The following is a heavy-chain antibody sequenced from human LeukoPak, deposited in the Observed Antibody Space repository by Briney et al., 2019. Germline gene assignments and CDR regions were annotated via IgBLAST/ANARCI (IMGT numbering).Heavy chain of an antibody. CDR2: INHSGSI. CDR3: ARGMGYFDSSGYYHDYGMDV. D-gene: IGHD3-22*01. J-gene: IGHJ6*02. CDR1: GGSFSNYY. V-gene: IGHV4-34*01. Sequence: SETLSLTCAVYGGSFSNYYWSWIRQSPGKGLDWIGEINHSGSINHNPSLKSRFTISVDTSKNQFSLKLSSVTAADTAVYYCARGMGYFDSSGYYHDYGMDVWGQGTTVTVSS.